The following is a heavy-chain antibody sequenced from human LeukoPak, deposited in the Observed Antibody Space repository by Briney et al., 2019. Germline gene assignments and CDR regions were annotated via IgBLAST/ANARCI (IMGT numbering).Heavy chain of an antibody. V-gene: IGHV3-23*01. CDR3: AKDGSSSPYYFDH. Sequence: GGSLRLSCAASGFTFSTYAMSWVRQAPGKGLEWVSAISAGGGATYYADSVKGRFTISRDNSKNTLYLKMNRLRVDDTAVYYCAKDGSSSPYYFDHWGQGTLVTVSS. D-gene: IGHD6-6*01. CDR2: ISAGGGAT. J-gene: IGHJ4*02. CDR1: GFTFSTYA.